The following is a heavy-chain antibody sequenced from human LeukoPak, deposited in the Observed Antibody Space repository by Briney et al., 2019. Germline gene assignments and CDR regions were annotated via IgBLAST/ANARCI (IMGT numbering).Heavy chain of an antibody. V-gene: IGHV4-59*01. Sequence: SETLSLTCTVSGVSMRSYYWSWIRQPPGKGLEGIGYVFSSGSTDCNPSLKSRVTMSVVTSRNQFSLNLRSVTAADTAVYYCTRGGWLRFDYWGQGILVTVSS. CDR1: GVSMRSYY. D-gene: IGHD5-12*01. CDR2: VFSSGST. J-gene: IGHJ4*02. CDR3: TRGGWLRFDY.